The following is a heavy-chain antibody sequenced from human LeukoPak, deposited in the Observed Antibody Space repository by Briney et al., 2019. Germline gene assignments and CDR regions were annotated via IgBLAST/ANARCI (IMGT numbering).Heavy chain of an antibody. CDR1: GFTFSNYA. D-gene: IGHD6-13*01. J-gene: IGHJ3*02. V-gene: IGHV3-23*01. CDR2: ISGGGGTT. CDR3: AKDGIAAAGDAFDI. Sequence: GGSLRLSCAASGFTFSNYAMSWVRQAPGKGLERVSAISGGGGTTYYADSVKGRFTISRDNSKNILYLQMNSLRAEDTAVYYCAKDGIAAAGDAFDIWGQGTMVTVSS.